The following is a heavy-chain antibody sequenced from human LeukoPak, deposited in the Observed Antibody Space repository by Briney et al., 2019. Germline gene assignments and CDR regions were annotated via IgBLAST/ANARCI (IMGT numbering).Heavy chain of an antibody. D-gene: IGHD6-25*01. CDR1: GFTFRSYA. V-gene: IGHV3-30*03. CDR2: ISSDGRDK. CDR3: ARDLRRIAAYYFDF. Sequence: PGRPLRLSCAASGFTFRSYAIHWVRQAPGKGLEWVAVISSDGRDKRHAESVKGRFTISRDNSKNTLYLQTNSLRAEDTAVYYCARDLRRIAAYYFDFWGQGTLVTVSS. J-gene: IGHJ4*02.